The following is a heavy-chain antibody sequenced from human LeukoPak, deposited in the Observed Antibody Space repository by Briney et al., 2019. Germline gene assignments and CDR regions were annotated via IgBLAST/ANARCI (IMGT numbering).Heavy chain of an antibody. CDR2: INSVGWST. V-gene: IGHV3-74*01. D-gene: IGHD6-19*01. CDR3: ARERSSGWDAFDF. CDR1: GFTFSIFW. J-gene: IGHJ4*02. Sequence: QTGGSLRLSCAASGFTFSIFWLQWGRQAPGEGLVRVSRINSVGWSTSYADSVEGRFTISRDNAKNTLYLQLNNLRAVATAVYYCARERSSGWDAFDFWGQGTLVTVSS.